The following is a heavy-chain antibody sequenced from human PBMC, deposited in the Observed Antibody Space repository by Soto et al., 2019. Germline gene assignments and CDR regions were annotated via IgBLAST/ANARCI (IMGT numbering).Heavy chain of an antibody. V-gene: IGHV4-30-4*01. CDR2: IYYSGST. D-gene: IGHD4-4*01. CDR3: ASSYSNLDYYYYYGMDA. Sequence: SETLSLTCTVSGGSISSGDYYWSWIRQPPGKGLEWIGYIYYSGSTYYNPSLKSRVTISVDTSKNQFSLKLSSVTAADTAVYYCASSYSNLDYYYYYGMDAWGQGTTVTVSS. J-gene: IGHJ6*02. CDR1: GGSISSGDYY.